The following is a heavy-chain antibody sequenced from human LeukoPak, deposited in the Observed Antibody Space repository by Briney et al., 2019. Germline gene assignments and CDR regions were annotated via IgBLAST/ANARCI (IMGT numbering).Heavy chain of an antibody. J-gene: IGHJ4*02. V-gene: IGHV3-23*01. CDR3: AKDRDILTPLPFDY. D-gene: IGHD3-9*01. Sequence: GGSLRLSCEGSGFTFSSYAMSWVRQAPGKGLEWVSAISGSGGSTYYADSVKGRFTISRDNSKNTLYLQMNSLRAEDTAVYYCAKDRDILTPLPFDYWGQGTLVTVSS. CDR2: ISGSGGST. CDR1: GFTFSSYA.